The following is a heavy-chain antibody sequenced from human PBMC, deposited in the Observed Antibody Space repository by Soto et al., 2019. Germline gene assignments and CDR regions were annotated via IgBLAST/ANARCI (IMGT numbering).Heavy chain of an antibody. CDR2: IKGKPDGGAT. J-gene: IGHJ4*02. Sequence: GGSLRLSCAASGFTFNTAWLTWVRQAPGKGLEWVGRIKGKPDGGATDYAALVEGRFMISRDDSQNTAFLQMNSLKTDDTAVYYCTADSPFNYWGPGTLVTVSS. CDR1: GFTFNTAW. V-gene: IGHV3-15*01. CDR3: TADSPFNY.